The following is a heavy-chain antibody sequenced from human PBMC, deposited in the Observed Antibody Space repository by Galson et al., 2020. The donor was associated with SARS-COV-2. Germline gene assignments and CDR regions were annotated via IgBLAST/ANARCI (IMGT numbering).Heavy chain of an antibody. J-gene: IGHJ2*01. D-gene: IGHD3-22*01. Sequence: GESLKISCAASGFTFSSYDMHWVRQATGKGLEWVSAIGTAGDTYYPGSVKGRFTISRENAKNSLYLQMNSLRAGDTAVYYCARVGYYYDSSGYPSYWYFD. V-gene: IGHV3-13*01. CDR2: IGTAGDT. CDR1: GFTFSSYD. CDR3: ARVGYYYDSSGYPSYWYFD.